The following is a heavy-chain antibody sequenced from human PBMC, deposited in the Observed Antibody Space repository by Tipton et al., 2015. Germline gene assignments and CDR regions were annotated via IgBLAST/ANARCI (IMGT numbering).Heavy chain of an antibody. CDR1: GDSISNYF. CDR3: ARVRCKPYCSSAAYKEFDT. Sequence: TLSLTCTIPGDSISNYFWSWVRQPPGKGLEWIGHIYYNGNTYYNPSLKSRVTVSVDRSENQFSLKLSSVTDADTAVYYCARVRCKPYCSSAAYKEFDTWGQGTLVTVSS. D-gene: IGHD2-2*01. V-gene: IGHV4-30-4*01. CDR2: IYYNGNT. J-gene: IGHJ5*02.